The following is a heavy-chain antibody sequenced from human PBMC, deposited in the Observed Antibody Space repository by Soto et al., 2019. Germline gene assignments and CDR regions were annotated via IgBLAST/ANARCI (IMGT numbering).Heavy chain of an antibody. J-gene: IGHJ4*02. CDR1: GYTFTSYA. CDR2: INAGNGNR. D-gene: IGHD1-26*01. V-gene: IGHV1-3*05. CDR3: ARDILFDY. Sequence: QVQLVQSEAEEKKPGASVKVSCKASGYTFTSYAMHWVRQAPGQRLEWMGWINAGNGNRKYSKKFQGRVTITRDTSASTAYMELSSPRSEDTAVYYCARDILFDYWGQGTLVTVSS.